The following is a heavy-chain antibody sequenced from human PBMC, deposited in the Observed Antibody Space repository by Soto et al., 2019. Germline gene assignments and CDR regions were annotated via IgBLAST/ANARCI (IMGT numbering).Heavy chain of an antibody. CDR1: GFTFSDYD. Sequence: GGSLRLSCAASGFTFSDYDMSWIRQAPGKGLEWFSYTSSSGSTTYYTDSVKGRFTMSRDNAKNSMYLHMDSLRAEDTAVYYCARDQLYYNDISGRPLNAFDVWGQGTMVTVSS. V-gene: IGHV3-11*04. D-gene: IGHD3-22*01. CDR3: ARDQLYYNDISGRPLNAFDV. CDR2: TSSSGSTT. J-gene: IGHJ3*01.